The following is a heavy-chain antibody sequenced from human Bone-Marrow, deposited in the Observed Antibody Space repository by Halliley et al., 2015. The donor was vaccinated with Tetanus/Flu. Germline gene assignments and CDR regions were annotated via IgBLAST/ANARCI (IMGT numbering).Heavy chain of an antibody. J-gene: IGHJ6*02. D-gene: IGHD1-7*01. V-gene: IGHV4-4*06. CDR3: ARQPLGTYGMDV. CDR2: MNYDQGG. Sequence: LEWIGEMNYDQGGTYNASLRSRVGMSADRSKNEFSLKLTSVTAADTAVYYCARQPLGTYGMDVWGQGTTVTVSS.